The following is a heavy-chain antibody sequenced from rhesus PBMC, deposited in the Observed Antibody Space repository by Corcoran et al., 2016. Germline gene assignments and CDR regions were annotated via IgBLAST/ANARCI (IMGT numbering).Heavy chain of an antibody. CDR3: AREWGYSGYGNFDY. CDR1: GGSISSNY. Sequence: QLQLQESGPGLVKPSETLSLICAVSGGSISSNYWSWIRKHPGTGLEGIGRISGSGGSTDYNPSLKSRVTISTDTSKNQFSLKLSSVTAADTAVYYCAREWGYSGYGNFDYWGQGVLVTVSS. V-gene: IGHV4-173*01. D-gene: IGHD5-42*01. J-gene: IGHJ4*01. CDR2: ISGSGGST.